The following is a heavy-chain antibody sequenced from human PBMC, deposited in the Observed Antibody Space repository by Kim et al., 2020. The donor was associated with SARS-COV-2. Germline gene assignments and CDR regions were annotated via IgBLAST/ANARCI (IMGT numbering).Heavy chain of an antibody. CDR2: IYYSGST. CDR3: ARQSSTYCSGGSCPDY. J-gene: IGHJ4*02. Sequence: SETLSLTCTVSGGSISSSSYYWGWIRQPPGKGLEWIGSIYYSGSTYYNPSLKSRVTISVDTSKNQFSLKLSSVTAADTAVYYCARQSSTYCSGGSCPDYWGQGTLVTVSS. V-gene: IGHV4-39*01. CDR1: GGSISSSSYY. D-gene: IGHD2-15*01.